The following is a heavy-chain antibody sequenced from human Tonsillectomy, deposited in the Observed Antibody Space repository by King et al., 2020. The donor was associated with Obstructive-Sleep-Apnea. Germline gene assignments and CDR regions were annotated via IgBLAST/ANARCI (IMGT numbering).Heavy chain of an antibody. D-gene: IGHD1-26*01. CDR1: GGSISSYY. CDR2: IYYSGST. J-gene: IGHJ5*02. CDR3: ARDRGELWGRPPPRSWFDP. V-gene: IGHV4-59*01. Sequence: QLQESGPGLVKPSETLSLTCTVSGGSISSYYWSWIRQPPGKGLEWIGYIYYSGSTNYNPSLKSRVTISVDTSKNPFSLKLSSVTAADTAVYYCARDRGELWGRPPPRSWFDPWGQGTLVTVSS.